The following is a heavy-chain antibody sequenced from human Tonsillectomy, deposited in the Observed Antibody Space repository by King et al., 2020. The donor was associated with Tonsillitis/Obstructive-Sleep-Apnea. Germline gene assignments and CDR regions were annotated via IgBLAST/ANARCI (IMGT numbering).Heavy chain of an antibody. CDR2: ISNDGSNK. D-gene: IGHD3-3*01. J-gene: IGHJ4*02. CDR3: ARPTLHYDFWSGYLY. CDR1: GFTFSSYG. Sequence: VQLVESGGGVVQPGRSLRLSCAASGFTFSSYGMHWVRQAPGKGLEWVAVISNDGSNKFYADSVKGRFTISRDNSKNTLYLQMNSLRAEETAVYYCARPTLHYDFWSGYLYWGQGILLTVSS. V-gene: IGHV3-30*03.